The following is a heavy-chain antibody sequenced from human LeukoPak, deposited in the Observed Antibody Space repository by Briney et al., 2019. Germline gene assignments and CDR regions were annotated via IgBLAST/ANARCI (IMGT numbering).Heavy chain of an antibody. Sequence: PGGSLRLSCAASGFTVSSNYMSWVRQAPGKGLECVSVIYSGGSTYYADSVKGRFTISRANSKNTLYLQMNSLRAEDTAVYYCARDTRRILPSDWGQGTLVTVSS. CDR2: IYSGGST. D-gene: IGHD2-15*01. J-gene: IGHJ4*02. V-gene: IGHV3-66*01. CDR3: ARDTRRILPSD. CDR1: GFTVSSNY.